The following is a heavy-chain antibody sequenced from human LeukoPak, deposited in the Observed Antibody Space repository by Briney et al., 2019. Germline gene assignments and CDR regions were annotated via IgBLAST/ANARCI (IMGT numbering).Heavy chain of an antibody. D-gene: IGHD2-21*02. V-gene: IGHV4-59*01. Sequence: SETLSLTCTVSGGSISSYYWSWIRQPPGKGLEWIGYIYYSGSTNYNPSLKSRVTISVDTSKNQFSLKLSSVTAADTAVYYCAGLAYCGGDCYSPLFDYWGQGTLVTVSS. CDR1: GGSISSYY. CDR2: IYYSGST. J-gene: IGHJ4*02. CDR3: AGLAYCGGDCYSPLFDY.